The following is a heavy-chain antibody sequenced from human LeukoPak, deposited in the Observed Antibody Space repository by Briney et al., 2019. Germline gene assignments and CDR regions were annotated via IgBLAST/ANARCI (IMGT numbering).Heavy chain of an antibody. CDR2: SSGSGGST. CDR3: AKDVRVGEYYGSGTYLDF. Sequence: GGSLRLSCAASGFTFSTYAMSWVRQAPGKGLEWVSLSSGSGGSTYYADSVKGRFTISRDKFKNTLFLQMNSLRAEDTAVYYCAKDVRVGEYYGSGTYLDFWGQGTLVTVSS. D-gene: IGHD3-10*01. CDR1: GFTFSTYA. V-gene: IGHV3-23*01. J-gene: IGHJ4*02.